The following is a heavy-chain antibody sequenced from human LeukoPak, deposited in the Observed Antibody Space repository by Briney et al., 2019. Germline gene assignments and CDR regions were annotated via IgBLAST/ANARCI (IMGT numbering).Heavy chain of an antibody. Sequence: SETLSLTCAVYGGSFSGYYWSWIRQPPGKGLEWIGEINHSGSANYNPSLKSRVTISVDTSKNQFSLRLSSVTAADTALYFCARRAGLHSLDYWDQGTLVTVSS. D-gene: IGHD5/OR15-5a*01. V-gene: IGHV4-34*01. J-gene: IGHJ4*02. CDR3: ARRAGLHSLDY. CDR1: GGSFSGYY. CDR2: INHSGSA.